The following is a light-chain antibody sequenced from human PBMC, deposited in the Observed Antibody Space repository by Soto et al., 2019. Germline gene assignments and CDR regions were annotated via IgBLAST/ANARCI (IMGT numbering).Light chain of an antibody. Sequence: SALPQPASVSGSPGQSITISCTGTSSDVGGYNYVSWYQQHPGKAPKLMIYDVSNRPSGVSNRFSGSKSGNTASLTVSGLQAEDEADYYCSSYTSSSTGVFGTGTKVTVL. V-gene: IGLV2-14*01. CDR1: SSDVGGYNY. J-gene: IGLJ1*01. CDR2: DVS. CDR3: SSYTSSSTGV.